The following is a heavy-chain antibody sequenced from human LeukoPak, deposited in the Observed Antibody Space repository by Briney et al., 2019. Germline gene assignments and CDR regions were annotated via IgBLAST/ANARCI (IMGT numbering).Heavy chain of an antibody. Sequence: SCKASGGTFSSYAMSWVRQAPGKGLEWVSAISGSGGSTYYADSVKGRFTISGDNSKNTLYLQMNSLRAEDTAVYYCAKDPPGYSSGWYDAFDIWGQGTMVTVSS. V-gene: IGHV3-23*01. CDR2: ISGSGGST. J-gene: IGHJ3*02. D-gene: IGHD6-19*01. CDR1: GGTFSSYA. CDR3: AKDPPGYSSGWYDAFDI.